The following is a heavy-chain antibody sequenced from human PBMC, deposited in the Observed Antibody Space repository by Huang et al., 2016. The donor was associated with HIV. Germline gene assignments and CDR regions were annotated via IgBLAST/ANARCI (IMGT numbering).Heavy chain of an antibody. D-gene: IGHD6-13*01. V-gene: IGHV4-34*01. CDR3: AREKADESSSWFSGWSYDS. J-gene: IGHJ5*01. CDR1: GGSFGGYY. Sequence: QVQLNQWGAGQLRASETLSLSCAVYGGSFGGYYWPWIRPSPGKGLEWVGEMKHVGKTNDNPSLKSRVCISADSSKNQFFLTVTSVTVADTATYFCAREKADESSSWFSGWSYDSWGRGTLV. CDR2: MKHVGKT.